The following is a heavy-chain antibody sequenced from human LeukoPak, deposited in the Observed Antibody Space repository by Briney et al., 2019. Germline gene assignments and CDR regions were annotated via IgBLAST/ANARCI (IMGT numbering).Heavy chain of an antibody. CDR1: GYTFTSYY. D-gene: IGHD6-19*01. V-gene: IGHV1-24*01. J-gene: IGHJ4*02. Sequence: ASVKVSCKASGYTFTSYYMHWVRQAPGKGLEWMGGFDPEDGETIYAQKFQGRVTMTEDTSTDTAYMELSSLRSEDTAVYYCATLRVRGWYRHLGYWGQGTLVTVSS. CDR3: ATLRVRGWYRHLGY. CDR2: FDPEDGET.